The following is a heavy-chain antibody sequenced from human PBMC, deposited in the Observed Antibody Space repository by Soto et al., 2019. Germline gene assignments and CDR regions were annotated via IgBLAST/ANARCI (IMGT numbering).Heavy chain of an antibody. CDR3: ARDVPLISSRSWLDP. CDR1: GYTFSSYG. D-gene: IGHD3-16*01. J-gene: IGHJ5*02. CDR2: ISAYNGDV. V-gene: IGHV1-18*04. Sequence: QVQLAQSGVEVKKPGASVKVSCKASGYTFSSYGISWVRQAPGQGLEWMGWISAYNGDVNYAQNFQGRVTMATDTSTRTAYMELRSLRSDDTAIYSCARDVPLISSRSWLDPWGPGTLVTVSS.